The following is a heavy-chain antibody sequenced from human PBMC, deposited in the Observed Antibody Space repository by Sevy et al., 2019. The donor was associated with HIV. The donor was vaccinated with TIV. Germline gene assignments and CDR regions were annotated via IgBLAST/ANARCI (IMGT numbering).Heavy chain of an antibody. Sequence: GESLKISCKGSGYSFPTYWIGWVRQMPGQGLEWMGIIYPGDSDTRYSPSFEGQVTISADKSISIAYLQWSSLKASDTAMYYCATTFRELLGLDAFDIWGQGTMVTVSS. CDR3: ATTFRELLGLDAFDI. V-gene: IGHV5-51*01. CDR2: IYPGDSDT. D-gene: IGHD3-10*01. J-gene: IGHJ3*02. CDR1: GYSFPTYW.